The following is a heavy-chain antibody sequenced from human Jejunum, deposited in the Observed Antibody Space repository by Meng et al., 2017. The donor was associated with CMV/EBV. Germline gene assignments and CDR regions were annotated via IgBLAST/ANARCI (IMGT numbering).Heavy chain of an antibody. CDR3: ARDMTSTWYGGSDL. CDR1: GYTFPGHY. CDR2: INANTGDT. D-gene: IGHD6-13*01. J-gene: IGHJ5*02. V-gene: IGHV1-2*02. Sequence: KASGYTFPGHYMHWVRQAPGQGLEWMGWINANTGDTNYAQKFQGRVTMTRDTSITTAYMDLSSLTSDDAAVYYCARDMTSTWYGGSDLWGQGTLVTVSS.